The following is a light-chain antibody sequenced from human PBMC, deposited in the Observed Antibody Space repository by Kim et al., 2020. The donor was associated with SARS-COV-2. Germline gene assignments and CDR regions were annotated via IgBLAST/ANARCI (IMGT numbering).Light chain of an antibody. CDR1: SSDVGGYNY. CDR2: DVS. J-gene: IGLJ3*02. Sequence: GQSITISCTGTSSDVGGYNYVSWYQQHPGKPPKLMIYDVSNRPSGVSIRFSGSKSGNTASLTISGLQAEDEADYYCSSYTTSSTWVFGGGTQLTVL. V-gene: IGLV2-14*03. CDR3: SSYTTSSTWV.